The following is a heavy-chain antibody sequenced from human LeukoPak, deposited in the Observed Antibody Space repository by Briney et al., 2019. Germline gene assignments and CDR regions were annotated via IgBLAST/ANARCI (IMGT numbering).Heavy chain of an antibody. D-gene: IGHD2-15*01. CDR3: ARGYCSGSTCYSGFYFDY. Sequence: PGGSLRLSCAASGFTFSSYWMSWVRQAPGKGLEWVANIKQDESEKYFVDSVKGRFTISRDNAKNSLCLQMNSLRAEDTAVYYCARGYCSGSTCYSGFYFDYWGQGALVTVSS. CDR1: GFTFSSYW. CDR2: IKQDESEK. J-gene: IGHJ4*02. V-gene: IGHV3-7*01.